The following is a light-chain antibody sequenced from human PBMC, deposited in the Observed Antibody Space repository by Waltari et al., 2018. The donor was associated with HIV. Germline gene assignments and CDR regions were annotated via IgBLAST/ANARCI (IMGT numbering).Light chain of an antibody. CDR1: QSVNRY. CDR3: QQRSNWPLT. CDR2: EAS. Sequence: EIVLTQSPATLSLSPGERATLSCRASQSVNRYLAWFQQKPGQAPRLLIYEASNRATGIPARFSGSGSGTDFTLTIANLEPEDFAIYYCQQRSNWPLTFGGGTKVEIK. V-gene: IGKV3-11*01. J-gene: IGKJ4*01.